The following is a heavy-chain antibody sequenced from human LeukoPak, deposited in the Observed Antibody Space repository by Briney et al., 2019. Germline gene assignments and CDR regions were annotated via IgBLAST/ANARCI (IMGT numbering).Heavy chain of an antibody. D-gene: IGHD3-22*01. Sequence: GGSLRLSCTVSGFTVSSNSWSWVRQAPGKGLEWVSVLYSGGSTNYADSVKGRFTISRDNSKNTLYLQMNSLRAEDTAVYYCARVRDYYDSRGYYFEYFDHWGQGTLVTVSS. J-gene: IGHJ1*01. CDR2: LYSGGST. V-gene: IGHV3-53*01. CDR1: GFTVSSNS. CDR3: ARVRDYYDSRGYYFEYFDH.